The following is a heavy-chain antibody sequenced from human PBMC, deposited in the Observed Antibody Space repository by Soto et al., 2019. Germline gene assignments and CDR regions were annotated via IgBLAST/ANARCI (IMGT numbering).Heavy chain of an antibody. V-gene: IGHV1-46*04. D-gene: IGHD5-12*01. CDR2: INPRDDSI. CDR3: AREGDGYKYFDQ. Sequence: QVQLVQSGAEVKKPGASVKVSCKASGHTFTNYYMHWVRQAPGQGLEWVGLINPRDDSISYAQKLQGRVTVTRDTSTSTVYMELSSLRSDDTAVYYCAREGDGYKYFDQWGQGTLVTVSS. CDR1: GHTFTNYY. J-gene: IGHJ4*02.